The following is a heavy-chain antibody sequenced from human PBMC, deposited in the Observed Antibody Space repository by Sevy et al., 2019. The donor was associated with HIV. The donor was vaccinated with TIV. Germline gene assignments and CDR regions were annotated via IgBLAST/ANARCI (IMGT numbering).Heavy chain of an antibody. CDR3: TRALATADTPEYYFDY. J-gene: IGHJ4*02. D-gene: IGHD5-12*01. V-gene: IGHV3-49*03. CDR1: GFTFDDYA. Sequence: GGSLRLSCTTSGFTFDDYAMSWFRRAPAKGLEWVACRTRNSYEADGGTTDYGASVKGRFIISRHDSKSIAYLQMNSLKTEDTAVYYCTRALATADTPEYYFDYWGQGTLVTVSS. CDR2: RTRNSYEADGGTT.